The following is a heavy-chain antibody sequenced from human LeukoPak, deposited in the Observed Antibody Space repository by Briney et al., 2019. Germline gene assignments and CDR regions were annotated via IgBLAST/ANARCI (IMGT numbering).Heavy chain of an antibody. Sequence: PGGSLRLSCAASGFTFSSYSMNWVRQAPGKGLEWVSSISSSSSYIYYADSVKGRFTISRDNSKNTLYLQMNSLRAEDTAVYYCAKTDTAMALPTHYWGQGTLVTVSS. CDR1: GFTFSSYS. J-gene: IGHJ4*02. CDR3: AKTDTAMALPTHY. CDR2: ISSSSSYI. V-gene: IGHV3-21*01. D-gene: IGHD5-18*01.